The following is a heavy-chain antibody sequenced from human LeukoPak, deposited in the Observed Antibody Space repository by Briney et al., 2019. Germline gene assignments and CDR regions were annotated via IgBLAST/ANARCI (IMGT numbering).Heavy chain of an antibody. D-gene: IGHD5-18*01. CDR1: GYTFTSYG. J-gene: IGHJ4*02. CDR2: ISAYNGNT. Sequence: ASVTVSCMASGYTFTSYGISWVRQAPGQGLEWMGWISAYNGNTNYAQKLQGRVTMTTETSSSTAYMELRRRHSDVTAVYYCARGGFDAAMAKFDYWGQGTLVTVSS. V-gene: IGHV1-18*01. CDR3: ARGGFDAAMAKFDY.